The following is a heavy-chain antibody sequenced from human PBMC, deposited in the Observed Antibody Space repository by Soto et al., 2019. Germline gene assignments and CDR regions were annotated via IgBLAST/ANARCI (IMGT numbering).Heavy chain of an antibody. CDR1: GYTLTELS. CDR2: FDPEDGEA. J-gene: IGHJ4*02. CDR3: ATPPPYDSSGSLDY. D-gene: IGHD3-22*01. V-gene: IGHV1-24*01. Sequence: GASVKVSCKVSGYTLTELSTHWVRQAPGKGLEWMGGFDPEDGEAIYAQKFQGRVTMTEDTSTDTAYMELSSLRSEDTAVYYCATPPPYDSSGSLDYWGQGTLVTSPQ.